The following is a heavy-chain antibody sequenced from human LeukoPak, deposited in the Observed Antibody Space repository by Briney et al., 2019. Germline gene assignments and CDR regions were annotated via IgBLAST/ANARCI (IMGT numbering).Heavy chain of an antibody. CDR2: IYHSGST. V-gene: IGHV4-38-2*02. CDR1: GYSISSGYY. D-gene: IGHD3-22*01. Sequence: SETLSLTCTVSGYSISSGYYWSWIRQPPGKGLEWIGYIYHSGSTYYNPSLKSRVTISVDRSKNQFSLKLSSVTAADTAVYYCARAELYYYDSSGYYGGAFDIWGQGTMVTVSS. CDR3: ARAELYYYDSSGYYGGAFDI. J-gene: IGHJ3*02.